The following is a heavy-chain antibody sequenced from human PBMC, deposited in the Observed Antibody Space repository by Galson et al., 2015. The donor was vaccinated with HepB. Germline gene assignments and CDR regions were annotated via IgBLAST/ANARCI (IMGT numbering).Heavy chain of an antibody. Sequence: SVKVSCKASGYTLTGYYIHWVRQAPGQGLEWMGWINPDSGDTKYAQKFRGRVAMTRDTSSNTAYMELNRLRSDDTAVYYCTRHEPLGWQQLSRFYYYGMDVWGQGTTVTVSS. CDR1: GYTLTGYY. CDR3: TRHEPLGWQQLSRFYYYGMDV. J-gene: IGHJ6*02. V-gene: IGHV1-2*02. CDR2: INPDSGDT. D-gene: IGHD6-13*01.